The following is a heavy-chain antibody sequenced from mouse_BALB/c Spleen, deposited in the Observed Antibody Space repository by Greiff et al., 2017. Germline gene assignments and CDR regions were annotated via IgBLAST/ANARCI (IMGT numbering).Heavy chain of an antibody. CDR3: AKHFLTTATWFDY. Sequence: QVHVKQSGPGLVAPSQSLSITCTVSGFSLTDYGVSWIRQPPGKGLEWLGVIWGGGSTYYNSALKSRLSISKDNSKSQVFLKMNSLQTDDTAMYYCAKHFLTTATWFDYWGQGTTLTVSS. V-gene: IGHV2-6-5*01. CDR1: GFSLTDYG. D-gene: IGHD1-2*01. CDR2: IWGGGST. J-gene: IGHJ2*01.